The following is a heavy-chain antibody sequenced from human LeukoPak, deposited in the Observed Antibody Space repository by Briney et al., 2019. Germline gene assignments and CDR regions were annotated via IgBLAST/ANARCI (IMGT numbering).Heavy chain of an antibody. CDR1: GYSFTSYW. J-gene: IGHJ1*01. CDR3: ARGLNYYDSSGYYLTEYSQH. D-gene: IGHD3-22*01. Sequence: GESLKISCKGSGYSFTSYWIGWVRQMPGKGLEWMGIIYPGDSDTRYSPSFQGQVTISADKSISTAYLQWSSLKASDTAMYYCARGLNYYDSSGYYLTEYSQHWGQGTLVTVSS. CDR2: IYPGDSDT. V-gene: IGHV5-51*01.